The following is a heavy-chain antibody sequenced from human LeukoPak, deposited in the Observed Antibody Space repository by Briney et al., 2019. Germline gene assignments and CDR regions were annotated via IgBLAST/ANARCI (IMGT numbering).Heavy chain of an antibody. CDR3: ARAPRRGYSYGLAV. D-gene: IGHD5-18*01. J-gene: IGHJ4*02. CDR1: GGLFSGYY. CDR2: INHSGST. Sequence: AETLSLTCAVYGGLFSGYYWSWLRQPPGKGLEWIGEINHSGSTNYNPSLKSRVTISVDTSKNQFSLKLSSVTAADTAVYYCARAPRRGYSYGLAVWGQGTLVTVSS. V-gene: IGHV4-34*01.